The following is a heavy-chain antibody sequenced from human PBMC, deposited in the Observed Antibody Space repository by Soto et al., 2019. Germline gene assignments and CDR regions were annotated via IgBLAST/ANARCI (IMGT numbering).Heavy chain of an antibody. CDR3: ARAYTYDIDY. CDR2: VFWHDDK. CDR1: GFSFGVSGVG. D-gene: IGHD5-18*01. Sequence: QITLKESGPTLVKPTQTLTLTCTFSGFSFGVSGVGVGWIRQPPGKALEWLALVFWHDDKRYNPSLRSRLTIPKDAPKNQVVLTMTNMDPLDTATYFCARAYTYDIDYWGQGTLVSVSS. J-gene: IGHJ4*02. V-gene: IGHV2-5*01.